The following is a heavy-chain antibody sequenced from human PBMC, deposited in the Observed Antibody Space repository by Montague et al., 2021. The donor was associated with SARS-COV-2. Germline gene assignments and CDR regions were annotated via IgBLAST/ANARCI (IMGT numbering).Heavy chain of an antibody. CDR1: GFSLNSKGVC. V-gene: IGHV2-70*16. CDR3: ARMECGTVSSEEI. D-gene: IGHD1-7*01. CDR2: IDWDDAK. J-gene: IGHJ6*02. Sequence: VKPTQTLTLTCTFSGFSLNSKGVCVTWIRQPPGGALESLARIDWDDAKFYNTSLKARLAVSKGASETQVVLKVTDLDPADTATYFCARMECGTVSSEEIWGQGITVTVSS.